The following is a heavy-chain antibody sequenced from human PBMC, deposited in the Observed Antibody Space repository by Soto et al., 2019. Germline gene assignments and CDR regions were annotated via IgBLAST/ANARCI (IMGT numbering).Heavy chain of an antibody. J-gene: IGHJ1*01. V-gene: IGHV3-30*18. Sequence: GGSLRLSCAASGFTFSSYGMHWVRQAPGKGLEWVAVISYDGSNKYYADSVKGRFTISRDNSKNTLYLQMNSLRAEDTAVYYCANGSPGGYCSSTSCYATLAEYFQHWGQGTLVTVSS. CDR2: ISYDGSNK. CDR3: ANGSPGGYCSSTSCYATLAEYFQH. D-gene: IGHD2-2*01. CDR1: GFTFSSYG.